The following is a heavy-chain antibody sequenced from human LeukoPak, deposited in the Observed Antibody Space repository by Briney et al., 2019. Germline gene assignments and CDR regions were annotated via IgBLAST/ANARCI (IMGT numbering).Heavy chain of an antibody. V-gene: IGHV1-69*04. CDR3: ARALKAYYYDSSGYFAFDI. Sequence: GASVKVSCKASGGTCSSYAISWVRQAPGQGLEWMGRIIPIFSIANYAQKFQGRVTITADKSTSTAYMELSSLRSEDTAVYYCARALKAYYYDSSGYFAFDIWGQGTMVTVSS. CDR2: IIPIFSIA. J-gene: IGHJ3*02. CDR1: GGTCSSYA. D-gene: IGHD3-22*01.